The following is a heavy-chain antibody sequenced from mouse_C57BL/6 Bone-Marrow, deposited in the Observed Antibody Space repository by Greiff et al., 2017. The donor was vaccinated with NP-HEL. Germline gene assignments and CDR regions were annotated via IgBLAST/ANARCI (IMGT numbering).Heavy chain of an antibody. J-gene: IGHJ1*03. V-gene: IGHV3-6*01. CDR1: GYSITRGYY. CDR3: ARDQGNDWYFDV. Sequence: EVQLQQSGPGLVKPSQSLSLTCSVTGYSITRGYYWNWIRQFPGNKLEWMGYISYDGSNNYNPSLKNRISITRDTSKNQFFLKLNSVTTEDTATYYCARDQGNDWYFDVWGTGTTVTVSS. D-gene: IGHD2-1*01. CDR2: ISYDGSN.